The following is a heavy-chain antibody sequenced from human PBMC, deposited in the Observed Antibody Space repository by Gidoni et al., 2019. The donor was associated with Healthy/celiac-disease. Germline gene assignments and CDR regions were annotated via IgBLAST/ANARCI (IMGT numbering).Heavy chain of an antibody. Sequence: QVQLVQSGAEVKKPGSSVKVSCKASGGTFSSYAISWVRQAPGQGLEWMGGIIPIFGTANYAQKFQGRVTITADESTSTAYMELSSLRSEDTAVYYCASLRCSGGSCYSDAFDIWGQGTMVTVSS. CDR2: IIPIFGTA. CDR3: ASLRCSGGSCYSDAFDI. CDR1: GGTFSSYA. J-gene: IGHJ3*02. V-gene: IGHV1-69*01. D-gene: IGHD2-15*01.